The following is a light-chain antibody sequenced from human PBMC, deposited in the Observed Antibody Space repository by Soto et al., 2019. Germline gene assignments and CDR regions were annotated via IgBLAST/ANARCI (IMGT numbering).Light chain of an antibody. CDR3: QQSYSTPPR. CDR1: QSINSY. V-gene: IGKV1-39*01. CDR2: AAS. Sequence: DIQMTQSPTFLSASVGDRVTITCRASQSINSYLNWYQQKPGKAPKLLIYAASSLQSGVPSRFGGSGSGTDFTFTISSLQPEDFATYYCQQSYSTPPRFGQGTKVEIK. J-gene: IGKJ1*01.